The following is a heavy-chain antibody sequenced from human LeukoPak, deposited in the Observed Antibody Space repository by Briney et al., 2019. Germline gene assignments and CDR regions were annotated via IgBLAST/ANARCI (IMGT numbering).Heavy chain of an antibody. Sequence: PSETLSLTCIVPGGSISSSNYYWGWIRQPPGEGLEWIGSIHYSGSTYYNTSLKSRVTISVDKSENQFSLKLSSVTAADTAVYYCARRGSSGRSFDYWGQGTLVTVSS. V-gene: IGHV4-39*01. CDR2: IHYSGST. CDR1: GGSISSSNYY. CDR3: ARRGSSGRSFDY. D-gene: IGHD6-19*01. J-gene: IGHJ4*02.